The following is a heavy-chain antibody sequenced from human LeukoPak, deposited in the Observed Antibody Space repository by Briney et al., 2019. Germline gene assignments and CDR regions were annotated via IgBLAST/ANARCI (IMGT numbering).Heavy chain of an antibody. V-gene: IGHV4-34*01. Sequence: PSETPSLTCAVYGGSCDDYYCSWLRQPPGKGLEWIGEIHPSGIFYYNSSLLSRVTISIDTSKSQFSLRLTSVTAADTAFYYCARGRDRSKAGDHWGQGSLVTVSS. CDR2: IHPSGIF. CDR3: ARGRDRSKAGDH. D-gene: IGHD5-24*01. CDR1: GGSCDDYY. J-gene: IGHJ4*02.